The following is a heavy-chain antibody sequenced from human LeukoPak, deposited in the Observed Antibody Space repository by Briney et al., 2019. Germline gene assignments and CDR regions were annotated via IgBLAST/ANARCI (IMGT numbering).Heavy chain of an antibody. CDR2: INHSGST. CDR1: GGSFSGYY. V-gene: IGHV4-34*01. J-gene: IGHJ6*02. Sequence: SETQSLTCAVYGGSFSGYYWSWIRQPPGKGLEWIGEINHSGSTNYNPSLKSRVTISVDTSKNQFSLKLSSVTAADTAVYYCARDRVDSSGYYIYYYGMDVWGQGTTVTVSS. D-gene: IGHD3-22*01. CDR3: ARDRVDSSGYYIYYYGMDV.